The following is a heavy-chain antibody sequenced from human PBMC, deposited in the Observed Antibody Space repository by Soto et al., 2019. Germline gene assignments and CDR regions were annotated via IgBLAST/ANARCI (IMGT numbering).Heavy chain of an antibody. CDR3: ARSDSSGYPRFDY. CDR1: SFTISSCS. J-gene: IGHJ4*02. CDR2: IYYSGST. Sequence: GSLSLTCAVSSFTISSCSWIWNRTPPGTGLEWIGYIYYSGSTNYTPSLKSRVTISVDTSKNQFSLKLSSVTAADTAVYYCARSDSSGYPRFDYWGQGTLFTVSA. D-gene: IGHD3-22*01. V-gene: IGHV4-59*01.